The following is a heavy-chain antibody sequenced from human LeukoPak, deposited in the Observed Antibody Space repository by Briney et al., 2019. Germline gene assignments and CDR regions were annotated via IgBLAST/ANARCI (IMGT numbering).Heavy chain of an antibody. CDR3: ARRGYNSGYPDAFDI. V-gene: IGHV5-51*01. Sequence: GESLKISCKGSGYSFTDYWLAWVRQMPGKGLEWMGIIYPGDSDTRYSPSFQGQVTISVDKSISTAYLQWSSLKASDTAMYYCARRGYNSGYPDAFDIWGQGTMVTVSS. J-gene: IGHJ3*02. CDR1: GYSFTDYW. D-gene: IGHD5-12*01. CDR2: IYPGDSDT.